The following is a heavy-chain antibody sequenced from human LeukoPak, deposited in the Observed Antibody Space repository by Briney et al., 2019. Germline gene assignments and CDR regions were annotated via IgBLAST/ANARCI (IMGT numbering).Heavy chain of an antibody. CDR2: ISYDGSNK. D-gene: IGHD3-10*01. Sequence: PGRSLRLSCAASGFTFSSYGMHWVRQAPGKGLEWVAVISYDGSNKYYADSVKGRFTISRDNSKNTLYLQMNSLRAEDTAVYYCARASLLWFGELSHFDYWGQGTLVTVSS. CDR3: ARASLLWFGELSHFDY. V-gene: IGHV3-30*03. J-gene: IGHJ4*02. CDR1: GFTFSSYG.